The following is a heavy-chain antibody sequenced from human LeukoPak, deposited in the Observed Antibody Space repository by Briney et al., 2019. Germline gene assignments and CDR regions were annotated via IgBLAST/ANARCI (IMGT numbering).Heavy chain of an antibody. J-gene: IGHJ5*02. D-gene: IGHD3-10*01. CDR3: ARVTGFEELFPYNWFDP. CDR2: IISILGIA. Sequence: SVKVSCKASGGTFSSYTISWVRQAPGQGLEWMGRIISILGIANYAQKFQGRVTITADKSTSTAYMELSSLRSEDTAVYYCARVTGFEELFPYNWFDPWGQGTLVTVSS. CDR1: GGTFSSYT. V-gene: IGHV1-69*02.